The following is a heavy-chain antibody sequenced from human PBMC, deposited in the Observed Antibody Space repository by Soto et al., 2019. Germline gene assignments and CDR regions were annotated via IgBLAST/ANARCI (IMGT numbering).Heavy chain of an antibody. CDR2: ISAHNGNT. CDR3: ARERYGDY. CDR1: GYTFTSYG. J-gene: IGHJ4*02. Sequence: QVHLVQSGAEVKKPGASVKVSCKASGYTFTSYGITWVRQAPGQGLEWMGWISAHNGNTDYAQKLQGRVIVTRDTSTSTAYMDLRSLISDDTAVYYCARERYGDYWGQGALVTVSS. D-gene: IGHD1-1*01. V-gene: IGHV1-18*01.